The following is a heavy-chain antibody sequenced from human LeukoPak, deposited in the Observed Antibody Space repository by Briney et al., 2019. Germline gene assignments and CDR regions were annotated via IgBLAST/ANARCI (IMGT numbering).Heavy chain of an antibody. CDR1: GFTFSTYA. CDR2: ISGSGGST. V-gene: IGHV3-23*01. CDR3: AKDRVADYYYYGMDV. Sequence: GGSLRLSCEVSGFTFSTYAMSWVRQAPGKGLEWVSVISGSGGSTYYADSVKGRFTISRDNSKNTLYLQMNSLRAEDTAVYYCAKDRVADYYYYGMDVWGQGTTVTVSS. J-gene: IGHJ6*02. D-gene: IGHD3-3*01.